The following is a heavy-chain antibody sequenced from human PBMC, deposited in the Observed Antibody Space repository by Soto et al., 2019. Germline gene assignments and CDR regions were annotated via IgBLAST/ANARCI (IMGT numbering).Heavy chain of an antibody. D-gene: IGHD1-1*01. CDR1: GYTFTDFY. V-gene: IGHV1-2*02. CDR2: INPKTGDT. Sequence: QVQLVQSGTEVKEPGASVTVSCKSSGYTFTDFYLHWLRQAPGQGLEWVGWINPKTGDTKSSQRFQGRVTMSRDTSVSTAYIDLTSLTSDDTAMYYCATGTNGTTGWYHPWGQGTRVTVSS. J-gene: IGHJ5*02. CDR3: ATGTNGTTGWYHP.